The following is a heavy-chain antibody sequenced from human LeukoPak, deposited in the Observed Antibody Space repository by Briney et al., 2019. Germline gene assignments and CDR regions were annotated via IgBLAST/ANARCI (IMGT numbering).Heavy chain of an antibody. D-gene: IGHD3-3*01. CDR3: AKDGRITIFGVPHGLFDY. J-gene: IGHJ4*02. V-gene: IGHV3-23*01. Sequence: GGSLRLSCAASGFTFSSYAMSWVRQAPGKGLEWVSAISGSGGSTYYADSVKGRFTISRDNSKNTLYLQMNSLRAEDTAVYYCAKDGRITIFGVPHGLFDYWGQGTLVTVSS. CDR2: ISGSGGST. CDR1: GFTFSSYA.